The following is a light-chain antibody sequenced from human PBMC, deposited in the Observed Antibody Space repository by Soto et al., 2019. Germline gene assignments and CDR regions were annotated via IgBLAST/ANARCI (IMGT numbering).Light chain of an antibody. CDR3: QQYAGLPYT. CDR1: QSVSSNY. V-gene: IGKV3-20*01. CDR2: GAS. Sequence: EIVLTQSPDTMSLSPGDRATLSCRASQSVSSNYLAWYQQKPGQAPRLLMYGASTRDTGIPDRFSGSGAGTDFTLTISRLEPEDFAVYYCQQYAGLPYTFGPGTKLEI. J-gene: IGKJ2*01.